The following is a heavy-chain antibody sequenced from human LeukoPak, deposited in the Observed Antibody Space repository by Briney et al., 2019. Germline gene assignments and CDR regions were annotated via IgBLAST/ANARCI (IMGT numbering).Heavy chain of an antibody. Sequence: ASVKVSCKASEYTFTRYYMHWVRQAPGQGLEWMGVINPSGGGKTYAQKFQDRVTMTRDTSTSTVCVELSRLSSEDTAVYYCAREIGGSYLDYWGQGTLVTVSS. V-gene: IGHV1-46*01. CDR3: AREIGGSYLDY. CDR1: EYTFTRYY. J-gene: IGHJ4*02. D-gene: IGHD1-26*01. CDR2: INPSGGGK.